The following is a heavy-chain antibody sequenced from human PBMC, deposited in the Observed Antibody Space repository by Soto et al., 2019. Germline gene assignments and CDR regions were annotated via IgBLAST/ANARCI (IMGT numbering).Heavy chain of an antibody. CDR3: ARDLPIYGGAFDI. V-gene: IGHV3-48*01. Sequence: EVQLVESGGGLVQPGESLRLSCAASGFTFSNYWMSWVRQAPGKGLEWVSYISSSTRIIYFADSVKGRFTISRDNAKNSLYLQMNSLRAEDTAVYYCARDLPIYGGAFDIWGQGTMVTVSS. CDR1: GFTFSNYW. J-gene: IGHJ3*02. CDR2: ISSSTRII. D-gene: IGHD3-10*01.